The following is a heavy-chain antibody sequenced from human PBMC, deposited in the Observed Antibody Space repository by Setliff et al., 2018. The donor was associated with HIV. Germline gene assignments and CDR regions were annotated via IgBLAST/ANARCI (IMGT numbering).Heavy chain of an antibody. J-gene: IGHJ4*02. Sequence: RASVKVSCKASGYTFTSHYIHWVRQAPGQGLEWMGIINPNGGSTTYAQKFQGRVTMTRDTSTSTAYMELSSLRSDDTAVYYCATYHYYDSSAYSIDLYYLDYWGQRTLVTVSS. CDR2: INPNGGST. D-gene: IGHD3-22*01. CDR3: ATYHYYDSSAYSIDLYYLDY. CDR1: GYTFTSHY. V-gene: IGHV1-46*01.